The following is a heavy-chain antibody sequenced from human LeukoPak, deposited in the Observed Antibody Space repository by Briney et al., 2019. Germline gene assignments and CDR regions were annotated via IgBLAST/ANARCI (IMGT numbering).Heavy chain of an antibody. CDR2: ISGSGGST. Sequence: RAVGSLRLSCAASGFTFSSYAMSWVRQAPGKGLEWVSAISGSGGSTYYADSVKGRFTISRDNSKNTLYLQMNSLRAEDTAVYYCAKPSSGWSSPFDYWGQGTLVTVSS. V-gene: IGHV3-23*01. CDR1: GFTFSSYA. D-gene: IGHD6-19*01. J-gene: IGHJ4*02. CDR3: AKPSSGWSSPFDY.